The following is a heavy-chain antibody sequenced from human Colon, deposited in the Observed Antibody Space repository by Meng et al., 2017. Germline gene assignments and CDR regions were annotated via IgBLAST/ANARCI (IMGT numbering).Heavy chain of an antibody. CDR3: ARDSWTITSAAAGPHNWFDP. CDR2: IYYSGST. V-gene: IGHV4-61*01. Sequence: SETLSLTCTVSGGSVSSVSYYWSWIRQPPGKGLDWIGYIYYSGSTNYNPSLKSRVTISVDTSKNQFSLKLSSVTAADTAVYYCARDSWTITSAAAGPHNWFDPWGQGTLVTVSS. J-gene: IGHJ5*02. D-gene: IGHD1-14*01. CDR1: GGSVSSVSYY.